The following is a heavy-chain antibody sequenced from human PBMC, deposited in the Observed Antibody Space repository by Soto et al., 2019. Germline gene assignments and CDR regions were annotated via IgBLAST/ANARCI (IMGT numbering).Heavy chain of an antibody. CDR1: GFTVSSNY. D-gene: IGHD2-2*01. CDR2: IYSGGRT. V-gene: IGHV3-66*01. Sequence: GGSLRLSCAASGFTVSSNYMSWVRQAPGKGLEWVSVIYSGGRTYYANSVKGGFTISRDNSKNTLYLQMNSLRAEDTAVYYCARSYCSSTSCPYYYYYYYMDVWGKGTTVTVSS. CDR3: ARSYCSSTSCPYYYYYYYMDV. J-gene: IGHJ6*03.